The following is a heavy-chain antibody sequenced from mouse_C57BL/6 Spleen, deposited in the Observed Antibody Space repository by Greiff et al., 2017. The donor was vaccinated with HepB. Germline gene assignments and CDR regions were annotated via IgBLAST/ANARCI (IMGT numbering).Heavy chain of an antibody. CDR1: GFTFSSYA. Sequence: EVQLVESGGGLVKPGGSLKLSCAASGFTFSSYAMSWVRQTPEKRLEWVATISDGGSYTYYPDNVKGRFTISRDNAKNNLYLQMSQLKSEDTAMYYGARANYYGSQAWFAYWGQGTLVTVSA. V-gene: IGHV5-4*01. CDR2: ISDGGSYT. D-gene: IGHD1-1*01. J-gene: IGHJ3*01. CDR3: ARANYYGSQAWFAY.